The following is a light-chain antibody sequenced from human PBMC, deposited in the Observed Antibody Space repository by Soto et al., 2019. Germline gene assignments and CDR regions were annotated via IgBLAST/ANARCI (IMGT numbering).Light chain of an antibody. V-gene: IGLV1-44*01. CDR1: SFNVGSNS. CDR3: SSWDDSLNGVV. Sequence: QAVVTQPTSASGTPGQRVTISCSGSSFNVGSNSVIWYRQVPGTAPKLLIYNNDQRPSGVTDRFSGSRSGTSASLAISGLQSEDEADYYCSSWDDSLNGVVFGGGTKLTVL. J-gene: IGLJ2*01. CDR2: NND.